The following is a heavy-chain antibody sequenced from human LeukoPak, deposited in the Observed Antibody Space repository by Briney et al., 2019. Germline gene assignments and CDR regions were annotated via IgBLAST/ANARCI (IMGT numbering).Heavy chain of an antibody. CDR3: ARDQAYCGGDCYFDF. D-gene: IGHD2-21*02. Sequence: SETLSLTCAVSDYSISIAYYWGWIRQPPGKGLEWIGSIYHSGSTDYNPSLKSRVTISVDTSKNQFYLKLRSVTAADTSVYYCARDQAYCGGDCYFDFWGQGTLVTVSS. CDR1: DYSISIAYY. J-gene: IGHJ4*02. V-gene: IGHV4-38-2*02. CDR2: IYHSGST.